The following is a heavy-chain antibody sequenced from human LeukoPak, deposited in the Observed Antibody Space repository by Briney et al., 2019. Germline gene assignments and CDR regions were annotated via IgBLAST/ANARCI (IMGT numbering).Heavy chain of an antibody. CDR1: GFTFSSYA. V-gene: IGHV3-64*01. D-gene: IGHD1-7*01. Sequence: GGSLRLSCAASGFTFSSYAMHWVRQAPGKGLEYVSAISSNGGSTYYANSVKGRFTISRDNSKNTLYLQMGSLRAEDMAVYYCATNWNLGSAFDIWGQGTMVTVSS. CDR3: ATNWNLGSAFDI. CDR2: ISSNGGST. J-gene: IGHJ3*02.